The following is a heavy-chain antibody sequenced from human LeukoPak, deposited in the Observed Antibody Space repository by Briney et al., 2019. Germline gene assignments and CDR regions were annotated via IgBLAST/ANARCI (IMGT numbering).Heavy chain of an antibody. D-gene: IGHD3-9*01. J-gene: IGHJ4*02. CDR3: AKGYFDWSGGSLDY. Sequence: GGSLRLSCAASGFTFSSYAMSWVRQAPGKGLEWVSAISGSGGSTYYADSVRGRFTISRDNSKNTLYLQMNSLRAEDTAVYYCAKGYFDWSGGSLDYWGQGTLVTVSS. V-gene: IGHV3-23*01. CDR1: GFTFSSYA. CDR2: ISGSGGST.